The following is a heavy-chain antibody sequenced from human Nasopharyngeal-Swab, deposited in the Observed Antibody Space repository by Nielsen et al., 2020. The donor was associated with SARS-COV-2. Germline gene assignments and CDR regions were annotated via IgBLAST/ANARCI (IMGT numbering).Heavy chain of an antibody. V-gene: IGHV3-23*01. Sequence: GESLKISCAASGFTFSSYAMSWVRQAPGEGLEWVSAISGSGNNTYYADSVKGRFTISRDNSKNMLYVQMNSLRAEDTAVYYCAKQGRTLSGWQRGALDYWGQGTLVTVSS. CDR3: AKQGRTLSGWQRGALDY. CDR1: GFTFSSYA. J-gene: IGHJ4*02. CDR2: ISGSGNNT. D-gene: IGHD6-19*01.